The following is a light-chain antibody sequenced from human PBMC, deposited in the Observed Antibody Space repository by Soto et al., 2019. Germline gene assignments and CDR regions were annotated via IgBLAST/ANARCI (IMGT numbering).Light chain of an antibody. J-gene: IGLJ1*01. CDR3: LLSYSGARGI. CDR2: DTD. V-gene: IGLV7-46*01. Sequence: QAVVTQEPSLTVSPGGTVTLACGSRTGAVTSGHYPYWFQQKPGQAPKTLIFDTDHKHSWTPARFSGSLLGGKAALTLSGAQPEDEAEYYCLLSYSGARGIFGPGTKLTVL. CDR1: TGAVTSGHY.